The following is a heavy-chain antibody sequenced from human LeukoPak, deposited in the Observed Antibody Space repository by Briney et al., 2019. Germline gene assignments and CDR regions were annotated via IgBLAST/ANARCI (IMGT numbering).Heavy chain of an antibody. CDR2: INHSGST. J-gene: IGHJ4*02. V-gene: IGHV4-34*01. Sequence: GSLRLSCVASGFTFSSYEFNWIRQPPGKGLEWIGEINHSGSTNYNPSLKSRVTISVDTSKNQFSLKLSSVTAADTDVYYCARDRLWFGELLFDYWGQGTLVTVSS. D-gene: IGHD3-10*01. CDR1: GFTFSSYE. CDR3: ARDRLWFGELLFDY.